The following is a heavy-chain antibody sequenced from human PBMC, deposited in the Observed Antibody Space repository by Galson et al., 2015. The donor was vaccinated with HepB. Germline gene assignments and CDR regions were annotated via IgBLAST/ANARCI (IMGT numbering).Heavy chain of an antibody. CDR3: AGSDSRLVHFDD. V-gene: IGHV3-53*01. J-gene: IGHJ4*02. D-gene: IGHD6-19*01. CDR2: IYIGGSP. CDR1: GFSVRDNY. Sequence: SLRLSCAASGFSVRDNYMNWIRQAPGKGLEWVSVIYIGGSPYYADSVKGRFTISRDNAKDSLYLHMSSLRAEDTAVYYCAGSDSRLVHFDDWGQGTLVSVSS.